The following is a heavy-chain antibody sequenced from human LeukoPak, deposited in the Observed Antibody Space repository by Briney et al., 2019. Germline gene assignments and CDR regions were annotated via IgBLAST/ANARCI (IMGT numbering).Heavy chain of an antibody. CDR3: ARGTGYGSGSYHYYYGMDV. CDR2: ISSSGSTI. Sequence: GGSLRLSCAASGFTFSDYYMSWLRQAPGKGLEWVSYISSSGSTIYYADSVKGRFTISRDNAKNSLYLQMNSLRAEDTAVYYCARGTGYGSGSYHYYYGMDVWGQGTTVTVSS. D-gene: IGHD3-10*01. V-gene: IGHV3-11*01. CDR1: GFTFSDYY. J-gene: IGHJ6*02.